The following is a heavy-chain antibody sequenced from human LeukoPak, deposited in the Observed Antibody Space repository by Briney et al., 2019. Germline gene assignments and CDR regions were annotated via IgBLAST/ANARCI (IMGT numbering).Heavy chain of an antibody. CDR1: GGSFSGYY. Sequence: KPSETLSLTCAVYGGSFSGYYWSWIRQPPGKGLEWIGEINHSGSTNYNPSLKSRVTISVDTSKNQFSLNVSSVTAADTAIYYCARTYSSSSVDCWGQGTLVTVSS. J-gene: IGHJ4*02. CDR3: ARTYSSSSVDC. CDR2: INHSGST. V-gene: IGHV4-34*01. D-gene: IGHD6-6*01.